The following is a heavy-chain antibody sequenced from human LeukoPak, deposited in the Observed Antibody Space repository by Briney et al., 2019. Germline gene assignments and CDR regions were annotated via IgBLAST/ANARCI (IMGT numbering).Heavy chain of an antibody. CDR1: GGSVSGYY. V-gene: IGHV4-59*08. Sequence: LETLSLTCTVSGGSVSGYYWSWIRQPPGKGLEWIGYIYYSGGTNYSPSLNGRVTVSVDTSKNQVSLKLTSVTAADTAVYYCARGHYGFDPWGQGTLVTVSS. CDR3: ARGHYGFDP. CDR2: IYYSGGT. J-gene: IGHJ5*02. D-gene: IGHD3-16*01.